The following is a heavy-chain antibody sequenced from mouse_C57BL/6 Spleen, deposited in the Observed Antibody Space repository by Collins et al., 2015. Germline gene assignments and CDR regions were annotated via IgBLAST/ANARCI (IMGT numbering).Heavy chain of an antibody. Sequence: DVQLQESGPGLVKPSQSLSLTCTVTGYSITSDYAWNWIRQFPGNKLEWMGYIGYSGSTSYNPSLKSRISITRDTSKNQFFLQLNSVTTEDTATYYCARLLRLRYFDVWGAGTTVTVSS. CDR2: IGYSGST. CDR3: ARLLRLRYFDV. D-gene: IGHD1-2*01. CDR1: GYSITSDYA. J-gene: IGHJ1*01. V-gene: IGHV3-2*02.